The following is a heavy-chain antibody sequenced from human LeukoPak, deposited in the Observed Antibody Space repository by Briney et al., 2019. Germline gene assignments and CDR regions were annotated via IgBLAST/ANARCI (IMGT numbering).Heavy chain of an antibody. V-gene: IGHV1-2*04. CDR2: INLNTGGA. J-gene: IGHJ4*02. CDR1: GYTFADYF. D-gene: IGHD1-26*01. CDR3: ASDLTSTSNWEFDY. Sequence: ASVKVSCKASGYTFADYFIHWVRQAPGQGLEWMGRINLNTGGAEYAPKFQGWVTMTGDTSISTAYVEVNRLISDDTAVYYCASDLTSTSNWEFDYWGQGTLVIVSS.